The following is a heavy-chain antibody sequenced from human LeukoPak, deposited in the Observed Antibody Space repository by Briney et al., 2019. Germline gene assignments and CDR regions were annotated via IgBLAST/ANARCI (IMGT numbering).Heavy chain of an antibody. V-gene: IGHV4-30-2*01. CDR3: ARVGRREGYIR. CDR2: IYHSGST. D-gene: IGHD5-24*01. CDR1: GDSISSGGYS. Sequence: PSETLSLTCAVSGDSISSGGYSWSWIRQPPGKGLEWIGYIYHSGSTYYNPSLKSRVTISVDRSNNQFSLKLSSVTAADTAVYYCARVGRREGYIRWGQGTLVTVSS. J-gene: IGHJ4*02.